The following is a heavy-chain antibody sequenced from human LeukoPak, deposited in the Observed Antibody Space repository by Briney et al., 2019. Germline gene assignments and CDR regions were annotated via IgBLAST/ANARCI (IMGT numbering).Heavy chain of an antibody. CDR3: ARDLLLYFDQ. Sequence: GGSLRLSCAASGFTLSSYEMNWARQAPGKGLEWISYISRSGTTIYYADSVKGRFTVSRDNAKNSLYLQMNSLRAEDTAVYYCARDLLLYFDQWGQGTLVTVSS. J-gene: IGHJ4*02. V-gene: IGHV3-48*03. CDR2: ISRSGTTI. D-gene: IGHD3-10*01. CDR1: GFTLSSYE.